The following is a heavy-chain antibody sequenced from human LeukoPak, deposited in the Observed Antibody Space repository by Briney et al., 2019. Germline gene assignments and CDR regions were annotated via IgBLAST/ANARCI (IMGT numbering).Heavy chain of an antibody. CDR2: ISGSGGST. CDR1: GFTFSNYG. D-gene: IGHD3-3*01. Sequence: GGSLRLSCAASGFTFSNYGMNWVRQAPGKGLEWVSTISGSGGSTYYADSVKGRFTISRDNSKNTLYLQMNSLRAEDTAVYYCAKSGSHYDFWSGYLVWGQGTLVTVSS. V-gene: IGHV3-23*01. CDR3: AKSGSHYDFWSGYLV. J-gene: IGHJ4*02.